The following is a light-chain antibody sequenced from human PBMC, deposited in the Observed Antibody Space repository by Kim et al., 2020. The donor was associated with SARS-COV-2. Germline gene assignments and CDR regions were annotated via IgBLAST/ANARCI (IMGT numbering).Light chain of an antibody. J-gene: IGLJ3*02. CDR3: NSRDSSGNHEV. CDR2: GKN. CDR1: SLRSYY. Sequence: SELTQDPAVSVALGQTVRITCQGDSLRSYYASWYQQKPGQAPVLVIYGKNNRPSGIPDRFSGSSSGNTASLTITGAQAEDEADYYCNSRDSSGNHEVFGG. V-gene: IGLV3-19*01.